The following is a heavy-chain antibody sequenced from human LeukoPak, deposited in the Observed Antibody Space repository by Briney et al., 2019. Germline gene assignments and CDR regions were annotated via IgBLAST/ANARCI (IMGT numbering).Heavy chain of an antibody. Sequence: GASLRLSCAASGFTFGSYAMSWVRQAPGKGLEWVSAISGSGGSTYYADSVKGRFTISRDNSKNTLYLQMNSLRAEDTAVYYCAKGLTNWGSRAYYFDYWGQGTLVTVSS. CDR1: GFTFGSYA. D-gene: IGHD7-27*01. J-gene: IGHJ4*02. V-gene: IGHV3-23*01. CDR2: ISGSGGST. CDR3: AKGLTNWGSRAYYFDY.